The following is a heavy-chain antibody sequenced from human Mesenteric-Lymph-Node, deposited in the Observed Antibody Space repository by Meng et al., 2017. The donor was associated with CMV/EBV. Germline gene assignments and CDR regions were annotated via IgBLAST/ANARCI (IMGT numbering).Heavy chain of an antibody. V-gene: IGHV3-11*04. CDR3: ARDQGRYCSSTSCSAFDI. CDR1: GFTFSDYY. Sequence: GESLKISCAGSGFTFSDYYMSWIRQAPGKGLEWVSFISNGGDTMYYADSVRGRFTISRDNAKNSLYLEMNSLRAEDTAVYYCARDQGRYCSSTSCSAFDIWGQGTMVTVSS. D-gene: IGHD2-2*01. J-gene: IGHJ3*02. CDR2: ISNGGDTM.